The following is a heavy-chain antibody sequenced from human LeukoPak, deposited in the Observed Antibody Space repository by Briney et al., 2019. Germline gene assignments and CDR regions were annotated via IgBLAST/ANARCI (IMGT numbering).Heavy chain of an antibody. J-gene: IGHJ4*02. CDR3: AKGGTYYDFWSGYYTERYYFDY. V-gene: IGHV3-23*01. Sequence: GGSLRLSCAASGFTFSSYAMSWVRQAPGKGLEWVSAISGSGGSTYYADSVKGRFTISRGNSKNTLYLQMNSLRAEDTAVYYCAKGGTYYDFWSGYYTERYYFDYWGQGTLVTVSS. D-gene: IGHD3-3*01. CDR1: GFTFSSYA. CDR2: ISGSGGST.